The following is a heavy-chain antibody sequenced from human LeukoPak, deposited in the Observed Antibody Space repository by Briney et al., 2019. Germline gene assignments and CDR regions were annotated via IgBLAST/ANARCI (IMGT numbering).Heavy chain of an antibody. CDR1: GFTVSSNY. D-gene: IGHD2-15*01. J-gene: IGHJ4*02. Sequence: GGSLRLSCAASGFTVSSNYMSWVRQAPGKGLEWVSVIYSGGSTYYADSVKGRFTISRDNSKNTLYLQMNSLRAEDTAVYYCARDLQTTYCSGGSCYGSAVYWGQGTLVTVSP. CDR2: IYSGGST. CDR3: ARDLQTTYCSGGSCYGSAVY. V-gene: IGHV3-66*01.